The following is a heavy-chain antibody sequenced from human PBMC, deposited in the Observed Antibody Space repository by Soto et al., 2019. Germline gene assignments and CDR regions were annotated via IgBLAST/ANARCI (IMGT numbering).Heavy chain of an antibody. J-gene: IGHJ2*01. V-gene: IGHV3-48*03. CDR2: ISASGVTK. Sequence: SCAPEEYTFSSFAMNWVRHAPGKGLEWIAHISASGVTKYYADSVKDRFSISRDNSKKLLHLQMRSLRVDDTATYYCVRADALSAESRLLGGRGTHVT. D-gene: IGHD3-22*01. CDR3: VRADALSAESRLL. CDR1: EYTFSSFA.